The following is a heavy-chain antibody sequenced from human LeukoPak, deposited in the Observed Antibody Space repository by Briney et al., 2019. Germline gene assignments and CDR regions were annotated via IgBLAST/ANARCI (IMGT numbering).Heavy chain of an antibody. V-gene: IGHV3-66*01. CDR3: ARAQYSYSFGLPPFDI. CDR1: GFTVSSNY. Sequence: GGSLRLSCAASGFTVSSNYMSWVRQAPGKGLEWVSVIYSGGSTYYADSVKGRFTISRDNSKNTLYLQMNSLRAEDTAVYYCARAQYSYSFGLPPFDIWGQGTMVTVSS. D-gene: IGHD5-18*01. J-gene: IGHJ3*02. CDR2: IYSGGST.